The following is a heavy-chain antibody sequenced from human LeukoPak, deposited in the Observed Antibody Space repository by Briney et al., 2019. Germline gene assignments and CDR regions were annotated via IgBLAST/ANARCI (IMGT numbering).Heavy chain of an antibody. J-gene: IGHJ4*01. CDR3: ANGNSNSPKDY. D-gene: IGHD2-2*01. V-gene: IGHV3-23*01. Sequence: PGGSLRLSCAASGFTSSDYAMSWLRQAPGRGLEWVSAISDSGVDTYYADSVKGRFTMSRDNSKSTLYLQMNRLRAEDTAVYYCANGNSNSPKDYWGHGTLVTVSS. CDR1: GFTSSDYA. CDR2: ISDSGVDT.